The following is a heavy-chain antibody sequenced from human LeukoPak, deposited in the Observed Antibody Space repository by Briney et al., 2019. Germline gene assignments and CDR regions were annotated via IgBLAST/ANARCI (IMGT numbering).Heavy chain of an antibody. CDR3: ARDWTPWELLNRDAFEI. V-gene: IGHV1-18*01. Sequence: VASVKVSCKASGYTFTDYGLNWVRQAPGQGLEWMGWISAYNGNTNCTQKLQGRVTMTTDISTNTAYMELRSLRSGDTAVYYCARDWTPWELLNRDAFEIWGQGTMVTVSS. CDR1: GYTFTDYG. D-gene: IGHD1-26*01. J-gene: IGHJ3*02. CDR2: ISAYNGNT.